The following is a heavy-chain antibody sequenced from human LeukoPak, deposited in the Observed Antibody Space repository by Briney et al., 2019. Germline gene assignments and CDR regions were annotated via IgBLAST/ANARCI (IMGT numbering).Heavy chain of an antibody. D-gene: IGHD3-22*01. CDR3: ARYYYDSSGYYYSDY. CDR1: GFTFSSHW. Sequence: GGSLRLSCAASGFTFSSHWMSWVRQAPGKGLEWVGNIQPDGSEQYPVDSVKGRFTISRDNAKISLYLQMNNLRAEDTAVYYCARYYYDSSGYYYSDYWGQGTLVTVSS. CDR2: IQPDGSEQ. V-gene: IGHV3-7*03. J-gene: IGHJ4*02.